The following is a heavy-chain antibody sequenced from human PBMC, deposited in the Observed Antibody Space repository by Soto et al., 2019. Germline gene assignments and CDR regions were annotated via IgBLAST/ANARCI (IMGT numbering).Heavy chain of an antibody. J-gene: IGHJ1*01. CDR1: GVSVSRDYQ. Sequence: SETLSLTCTVSGVSVSRDYQWIWIRQPPGKGLEWIGHISYSGSPYYHPSLRSRLSISVDTSKNQFSLKVKSVTAADTAVYYCARAWDFWGQGTLVTVSS. CDR3: ARAWDF. V-gene: IGHV4-30-4*01. CDR2: ISYSGSP. D-gene: IGHD1-26*01.